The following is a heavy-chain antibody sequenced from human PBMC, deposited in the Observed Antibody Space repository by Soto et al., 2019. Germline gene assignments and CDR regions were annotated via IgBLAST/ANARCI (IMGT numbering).Heavy chain of an antibody. J-gene: IGHJ6*02. Sequence: GGSMTLSCTASGFTFDDYAMHWVRQAQGKGLEWVSGISWNSGTIGYVDSVKARFTISRDNAKNSLYLQMNSLRAEDTALYYCAKDISGRGSFYYYYGVDVWGQGTRSPSP. V-gene: IGHV3-9*01. CDR2: ISWNSGTI. CDR3: AKDISGRGSFYYYYGVDV. D-gene: IGHD1-26*01. CDR1: GFTFDDYA.